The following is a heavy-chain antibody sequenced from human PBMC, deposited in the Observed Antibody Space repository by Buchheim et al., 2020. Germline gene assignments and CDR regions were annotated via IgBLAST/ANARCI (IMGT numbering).Heavy chain of an antibody. V-gene: IGHV1-69*06. D-gene: IGHD6-19*01. CDR3: ARDGGGVAVAGYYGMDV. Sequence: QVQLVQSGAEVKKPGSSAKVSCKASGGTFSNYDFSWVRQAPGQGPEWMGGIIPMFGTANYAQKFQGRVTITAARSTSPVYMELSSLRSDDTAVYYCARDGGGVAVAGYYGMDVWGQGTT. CDR1: GGTFSNYD. J-gene: IGHJ6*02. CDR2: IIPMFGTA.